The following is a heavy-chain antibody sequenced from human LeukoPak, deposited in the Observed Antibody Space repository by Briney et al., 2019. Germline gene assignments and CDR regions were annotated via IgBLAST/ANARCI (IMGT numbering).Heavy chain of an antibody. Sequence: PSETLSLTCTVAGGSISSSSYYWGWIRQPPGKGLEWIGSIYYSGSTNYIPSLKSRVTISVDTSKNQFSLKLSSVTAADTAVYYCARDIYPLYCSSTSCGLGSFDPWGQGTLVTVSS. CDR3: ARDIYPLYCSSTSCGLGSFDP. J-gene: IGHJ5*02. CDR2: IYYSGST. V-gene: IGHV4-39*07. D-gene: IGHD2-2*01. CDR1: GGSISSSSYY.